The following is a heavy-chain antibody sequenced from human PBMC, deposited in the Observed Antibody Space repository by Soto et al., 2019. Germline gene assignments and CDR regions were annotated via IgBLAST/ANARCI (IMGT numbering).Heavy chain of an antibody. V-gene: IGHV3-30*18. Sequence: GGSLRLSCAASGFTFSSYGMHWVRQAPGKGLEWVAVISYDGSNKYYADSVKGRFTISRDNSKNTLYLQMNSLRAEDTAVYYCAKDFALGYCSGGSCYSGVRDVGRVDYWGQGTLVTVSS. CDR3: AKDFALGYCSGGSCYSGVRDVGRVDY. CDR2: ISYDGSNK. D-gene: IGHD2-15*01. CDR1: GFTFSSYG. J-gene: IGHJ4*02.